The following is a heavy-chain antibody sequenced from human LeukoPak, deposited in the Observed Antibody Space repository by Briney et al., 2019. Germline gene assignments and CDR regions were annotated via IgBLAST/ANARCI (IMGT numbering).Heavy chain of an antibody. V-gene: IGHV3-21*01. Sequence: GGSLRLSCAASGFTFSSYSMNWVRQAPGKGLEWVSSISSSSSYIYYADSVKGRFTTSRDNAKDSLYLQTNSLRAEDTAVYYCARDWVVAATGDAFDIWGQGTMVTVSS. J-gene: IGHJ3*02. CDR3: ARDWVVAATGDAFDI. D-gene: IGHD2-15*01. CDR2: ISSSSSYI. CDR1: GFTFSSYS.